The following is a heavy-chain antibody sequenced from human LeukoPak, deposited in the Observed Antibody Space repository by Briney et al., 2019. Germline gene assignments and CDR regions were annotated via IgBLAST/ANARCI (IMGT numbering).Heavy chain of an antibody. D-gene: IGHD3-22*01. CDR1: GYTLTELS. CDR3: ATALSITMIRVHYMDV. CDR2: FDPEDGET. J-gene: IGHJ6*03. V-gene: IGHV1-24*01. Sequence: ASVKVSCKVSGYTLTELSMHWVRQAPGKGLEWMRGFDPEDGETIYAQKFQGRVTMTEDTSTDTAYMELSSLRSEDTAVYYCATALSITMIRVHYMDVWGKGTTVTVSS.